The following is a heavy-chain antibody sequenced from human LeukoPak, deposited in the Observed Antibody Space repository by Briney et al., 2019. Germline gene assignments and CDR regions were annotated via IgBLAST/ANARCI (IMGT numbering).Heavy chain of an antibody. D-gene: IGHD1-1*01. J-gene: IGHJ4*02. Sequence: PGGSLRLSCAASGFTFSSYAMSWVRQAPGKGLEWVSAICGSGGSTYSADSVKGRFTISRDNSKNTLYLQMNSQRAEDTAVYYCAKDDESGTDYWGQGTLVTVSS. CDR2: ICGSGGST. CDR1: GFTFSSYA. CDR3: AKDDESGTDY. V-gene: IGHV3-23*01.